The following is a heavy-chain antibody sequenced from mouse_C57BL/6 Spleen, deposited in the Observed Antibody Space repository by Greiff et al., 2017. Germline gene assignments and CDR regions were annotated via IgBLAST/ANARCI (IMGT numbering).Heavy chain of an antibody. V-gene: IGHV14-2*01. J-gene: IGHJ1*03. CDR1: GFNIKDYY. D-gene: IGHD1-1*01. CDR2: FDPEDGET. CDR3: ARGGSSYGGYFDV. Sequence: EVQLQQSGAELVKPGASVKLSCTASGFNIKDYYMHWVKQRTEQGLEWIGRFDPEDGETKYAPKFPGKATITADTSSNTAYLQLSSLTSEDTAVYYCARGGSSYGGYFDVWGTGTTVTVSA.